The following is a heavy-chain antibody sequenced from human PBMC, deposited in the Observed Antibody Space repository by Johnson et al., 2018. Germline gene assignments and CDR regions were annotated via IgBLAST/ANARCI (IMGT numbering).Heavy chain of an antibody. V-gene: IGHV1-46*01. D-gene: IGHD1-14*01. CDR3: ARYNKRPYYYGMDV. CDR1: GYTFTSYF. CDR2: INPSGGST. Sequence: QVQLVQSGAEVKKPGASVKVSCKASGYTFTSYFIHWVRQAPGQGLEWMGMINPSGGSTRYAQKFQGRVTMTRDTPTSTVYMELSSLRSEDTAVYYSARYNKRPYYYGMDVWGQGTTVTVSS. J-gene: IGHJ6*02.